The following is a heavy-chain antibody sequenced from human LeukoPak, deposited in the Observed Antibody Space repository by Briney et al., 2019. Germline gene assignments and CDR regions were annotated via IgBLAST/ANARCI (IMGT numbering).Heavy chain of an antibody. CDR3: ARGRGGSYLGY. V-gene: IGHV1-69*04. D-gene: IGHD3-16*01. Sequence: SVKVSCKASGGTFSSYAISWVRQAPGQGLKWMGRIIPILGIANYAQKFQGRVTITADKSTSTAYMELSSLRSEDTAMYYWARGRGGSYLGYWGQGTLVTVSS. J-gene: IGHJ4*02. CDR1: GGTFSSYA. CDR2: IIPILGIA.